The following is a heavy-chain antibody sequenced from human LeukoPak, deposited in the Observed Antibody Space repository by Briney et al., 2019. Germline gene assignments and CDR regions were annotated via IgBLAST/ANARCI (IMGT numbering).Heavy chain of an antibody. V-gene: IGHV6-1*01. Sequence: QTLSLTCAISGDSVSSNSAAWNWIRQSPSRGLEWLGRTYYRSKWYSDYAVSVKSRITINPDTSKNQFSLQLDSVTPEDTAVYYCCHSLSGRTGAFDIWGRGTVVTVSS. D-gene: IGHD2-21*01. CDR1: GDSVSSNSAA. J-gene: IGHJ3*02. CDR2: TYYRSKWYS. CDR3: CHSLSGRTGAFDI.